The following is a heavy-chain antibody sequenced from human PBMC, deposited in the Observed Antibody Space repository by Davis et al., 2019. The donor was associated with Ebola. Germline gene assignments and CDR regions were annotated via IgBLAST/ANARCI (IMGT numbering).Heavy chain of an antibody. CDR3: AKDRAAVADWYFDL. V-gene: IGHV3-7*03. CDR1: GFAFASYS. J-gene: IGHJ2*01. Sequence: GGSLRLSCAASGFAFASYSMSWVRQAPGKGLEWVANIKQDESEKYYVDSVKGRFTISRDNAKNSLYLQMNSLRAEDTAVYYCAKDRAAVADWYFDLWGRGTLVTVSS. D-gene: IGHD6-19*01. CDR2: IKQDESEK.